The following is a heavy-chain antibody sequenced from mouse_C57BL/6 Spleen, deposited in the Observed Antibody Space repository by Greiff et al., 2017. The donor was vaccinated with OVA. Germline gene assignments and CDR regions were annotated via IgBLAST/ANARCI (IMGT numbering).Heavy chain of an antibody. J-gene: IGHJ1*03. CDR1: GFNIKDYY. CDR2: IDPEDGDT. CDR3: TTEEYYYGSSWYFDV. Sequence: EVQLQQSGAELVRPGASVKLSCTASGFNIKDYYMHWVKQRPEQGLEWIGRIDPEDGDTEYAPKFQGKATMTADTSSNTAYLKLSSLTSEDTAVYYCTTEEYYYGSSWYFDVWGTGTTVTVSS. V-gene: IGHV14-1*01. D-gene: IGHD1-1*01.